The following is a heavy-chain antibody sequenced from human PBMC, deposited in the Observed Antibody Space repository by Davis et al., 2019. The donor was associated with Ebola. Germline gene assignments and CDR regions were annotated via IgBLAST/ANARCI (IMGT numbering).Heavy chain of an antibody. V-gene: IGHV4-39*01. CDR1: GGSISSSSYY. CDR3: ARNWSPYNWFDP. CDR2: IYYSGST. Sequence: SETLSLTCTVSGGSISSSSYYWGWIRQPPGKGLEWIGSIYYSGSTYYNPSLKSRVTISVDTSKNQFSLKLSSVTAADTAVYYCARNWSPYNWFDPWGQGTLVTVSS. J-gene: IGHJ5*02. D-gene: IGHD1-1*01.